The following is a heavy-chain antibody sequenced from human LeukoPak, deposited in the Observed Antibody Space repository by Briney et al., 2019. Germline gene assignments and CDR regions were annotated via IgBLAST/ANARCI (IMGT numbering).Heavy chain of an antibody. CDR3: AQSLGSSNWIGDWFDH. CDR1: GVSISSSSHS. Sequence: SETLSLTCTVSGVSISSSSHSWGWIRQPPGKGLEWTGSIYYTGRTYYNPSLKSRVTISVDTSKNQFSLKLSSVTAADTAVYYCAQSLGSSNWIGDWFDHWGQGTLVTASS. D-gene: IGHD6-13*01. V-gene: IGHV4-39*01. CDR2: IYYTGRT. J-gene: IGHJ5*02.